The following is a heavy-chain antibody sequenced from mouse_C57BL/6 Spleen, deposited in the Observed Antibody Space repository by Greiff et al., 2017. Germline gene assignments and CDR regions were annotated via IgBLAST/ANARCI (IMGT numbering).Heavy chain of an antibody. J-gene: IGHJ4*01. Sequence: EVHLVESGGGLVKPGGSLKLSCAASGFTFSDYGMHWVRQAPEKGLEWVAYISSGSSTIYYADTVKGRFTISRVNAKNTLFLQMTSLRSEDTAMYYCASYYGNLYYAMDYWGQGTSVTVSS. V-gene: IGHV5-17*01. CDR1: GFTFSDYG. CDR3: ASYYGNLYYAMDY. CDR2: ISSGSSTI. D-gene: IGHD2-1*01.